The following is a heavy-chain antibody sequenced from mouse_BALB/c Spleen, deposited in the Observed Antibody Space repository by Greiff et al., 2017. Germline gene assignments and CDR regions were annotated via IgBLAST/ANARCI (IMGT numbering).Heavy chain of an antibody. CDR1: GFSLTSYG. CDR2: IWAGGST. CDR3: ARDLWLTYYAMDY. D-gene: IGHD2-2*01. V-gene: IGHV2-9*02. J-gene: IGHJ4*01. Sequence: VQLQQSGPGLVAPSQSLSITCTVSGFSLTSYGVHWVRQPPGKGLEWLGVIWAGGSTNYNSALMSRLSISKDNSKSQVFLKMNSLQTDDTAMYYCARDLWLTYYAMDYWGQGTSVTVSS.